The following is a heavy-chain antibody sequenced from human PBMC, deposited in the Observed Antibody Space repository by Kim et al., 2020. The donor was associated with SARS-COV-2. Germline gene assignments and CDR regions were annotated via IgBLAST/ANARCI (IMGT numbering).Heavy chain of an antibody. V-gene: IGHV3-23*01. CDR3: AKVGLWFGDPHHGGGGH. D-gene: IGHD3-10*01. J-gene: IGHJ1*01. CDR2: ISGSGGST. CDR1: GFTFSSYA. Sequence: GGSLRLSCAASGFTFSSYAMSWVRQAPGKGLEWVSAISGSGGSTYYADSVKGRFTISRDNSKNTLYLQMNSLRAEDTAVYYCAKVGLWFGDPHHGGGGHWGQGTLVTVSS.